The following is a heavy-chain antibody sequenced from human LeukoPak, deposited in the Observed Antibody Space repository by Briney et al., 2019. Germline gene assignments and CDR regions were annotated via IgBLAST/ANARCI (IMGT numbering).Heavy chain of an antibody. Sequence: PSETLSLTCTVSGGSISSYYWSWIRQPPGKGLEWIGYIYYSGSTNYNPSLKSRVTTSVDTSKNQFSLKLSSVTAADTAVYYCARGLRGGEYFDYWGQGTLVTVSS. J-gene: IGHJ4*02. D-gene: IGHD2-21*01. CDR3: ARGLRGGEYFDY. CDR2: IYYSGST. CDR1: GGSISSYY. V-gene: IGHV4-59*01.